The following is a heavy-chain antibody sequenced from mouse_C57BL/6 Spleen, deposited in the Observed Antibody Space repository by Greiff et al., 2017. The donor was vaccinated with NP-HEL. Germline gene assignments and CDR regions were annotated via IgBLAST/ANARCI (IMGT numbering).Heavy chain of an antibody. D-gene: IGHD1-1*01. CDR3: TICTTVVDGDYAMDY. V-gene: IGHV1-5*01. J-gene: IGHJ4*01. CDR1: GYTFTSYW. Sequence: VQLQQSGTVLARPGASVKMSCKTSGYTFTSYWMHWVKQRPGQGLEWIGAIYPGNSDTSYNQKFKGKAKLTAVTSASTAYMELSSLTNEDSAVYYCTICTTVVDGDYAMDYWGQGTSVTVSS. CDR2: IYPGNSDT.